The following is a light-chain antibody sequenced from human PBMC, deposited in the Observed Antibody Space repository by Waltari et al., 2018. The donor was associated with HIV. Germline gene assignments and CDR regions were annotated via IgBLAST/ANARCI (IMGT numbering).Light chain of an antibody. Sequence: QSALTQPASVSGSPGQSITISCTGTSSDFGAYNYVSWYQQHPGKAPKLMIYDVTNRPSGVSDRCSGSKSGNTASLTISGLQAEDEADYYCSSYTSSSTLGVFGGGTKLTVL. V-gene: IGLV2-14*01. CDR2: DVT. J-gene: IGLJ2*01. CDR3: SSYTSSSTLGV. CDR1: SSDFGAYNY.